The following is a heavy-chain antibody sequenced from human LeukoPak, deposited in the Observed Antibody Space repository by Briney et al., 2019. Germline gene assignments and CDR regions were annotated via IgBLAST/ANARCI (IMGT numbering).Heavy chain of an antibody. CDR1: GFPFSSYW. CDR3: SRSQFDY. V-gene: IGHV3-74*03. Sequence: GGSLRLSCEPSGFPFSSYWMLWVRQAPGKGLVWVSRISGDGTIKTYADFVRGRFIVSRDNTKNILYLQMNSLKVEDTATYFCSRSQFDYWGQGVLVPVSS. J-gene: IGHJ4*02. CDR2: ISGDGTIK.